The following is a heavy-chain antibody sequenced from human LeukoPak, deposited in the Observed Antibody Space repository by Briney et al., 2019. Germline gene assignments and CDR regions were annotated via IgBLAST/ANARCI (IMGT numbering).Heavy chain of an antibody. V-gene: IGHV1-18*01. CDR3: ARDRGKDYYGSGSQLPDDAFDI. J-gene: IGHJ3*02. Sequence: ASVKVSCKASGGTFSSYAISWVRQAPGQGLEWMGWISAYNGNTNYAQKLQGRVTMTTDTSTSTAYMELRSLRSDDTAVYYCARDRGKDYYGSGSQLPDDAFDIWGQGTMVTVSS. D-gene: IGHD3-10*01. CDR2: ISAYNGNT. CDR1: GGTFSSYA.